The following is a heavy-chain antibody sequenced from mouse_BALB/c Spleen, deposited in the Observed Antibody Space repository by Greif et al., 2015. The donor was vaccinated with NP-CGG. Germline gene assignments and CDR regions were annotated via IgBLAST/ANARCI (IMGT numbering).Heavy chain of an antibody. Sequence: QVQLKQSGPELVKPGASVRISCKASGYTFTSYYIHWVKQRPGQGLEWIGWIYPGNVNTKYNEKFKGKATLTADKSSSAAYMQLSSLTSEDSAVYFCARGNGNYEGYAMGYWGQGTSVTVSS. CDR2: IYPGNVNT. CDR1: GYTFTSYY. D-gene: IGHD2-1*01. V-gene: IGHV1S56*01. J-gene: IGHJ4*01. CDR3: ARGNGNYEGYAMGY.